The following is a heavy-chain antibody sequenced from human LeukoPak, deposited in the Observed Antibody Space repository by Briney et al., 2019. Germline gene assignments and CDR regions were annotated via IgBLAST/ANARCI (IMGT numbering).Heavy chain of an antibody. CDR1: GYTFTSYG. Sequence: ASVKVSCKASGYTFTSYGISWVRQAPGQGLEWMGWISAYNGNTNYAQKLQGRVTMTTDTSTSTAYMELRSLRSDDTAVYYCAREINYYGSGSYYNRDLGWFDPWGQGTLVTVSS. J-gene: IGHJ5*02. D-gene: IGHD3-10*01. V-gene: IGHV1-18*01. CDR2: ISAYNGNT. CDR3: AREINYYGSGSYYNRDLGWFDP.